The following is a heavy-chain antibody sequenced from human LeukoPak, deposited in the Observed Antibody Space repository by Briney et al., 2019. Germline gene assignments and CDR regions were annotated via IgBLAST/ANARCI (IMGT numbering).Heavy chain of an antibody. Sequence: GSLRLSCAASVFIFSSYWMHWGRQAPGKGLVWVSRIYSDGNTTSYADSVKGRFTTSRDNAKNTLDLQTNSLRAEDTAVYYCARHATGTWHFDYWGRGTLVTVSS. D-gene: IGHD1-14*01. CDR2: IYSDGNTT. CDR1: VFIFSSYW. J-gene: IGHJ4*02. CDR3: ARHATGTWHFDY. V-gene: IGHV3-74*01.